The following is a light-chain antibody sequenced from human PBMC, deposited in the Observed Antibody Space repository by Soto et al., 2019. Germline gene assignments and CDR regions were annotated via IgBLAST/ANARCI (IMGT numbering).Light chain of an antibody. CDR3: SSHGGSNTPFV. CDR1: SSDIGSYDF. J-gene: IGLJ1*01. CDR2: DVT. V-gene: IGLV2-8*01. Sequence: QSALTQPPSASGSPGQSVTISCTGTSSDIGSYDFVSWYQQHPGKAPKLIIYDVTKRPSWVPDRFSASKSGNTASLTVSGLQADDEADYYCSSHGGSNTPFVFGTGTKVTVL.